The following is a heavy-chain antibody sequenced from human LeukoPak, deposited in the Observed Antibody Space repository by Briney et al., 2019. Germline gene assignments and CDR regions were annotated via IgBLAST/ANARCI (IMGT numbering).Heavy chain of an antibody. CDR1: GLHYKLYS. Sequence: GGPVSLLCGAWGLHYKLYSENGPPEARGGGGVGVSYICTTRSTIYYADSVKGRFTNSTDNAKNSLYLQMNSLRDEDTAVYYCARDLGSGSTYRYYYAMDVWGQGATLTVSS. V-gene: IGHV3-48*02. J-gene: IGHJ6*02. D-gene: IGHD1-26*01. CDR3: ARDLGSGSTYRYYYAMDV. CDR2: ICTTRSTI.